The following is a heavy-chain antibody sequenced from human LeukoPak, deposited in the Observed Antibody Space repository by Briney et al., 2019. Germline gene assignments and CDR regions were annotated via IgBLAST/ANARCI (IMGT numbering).Heavy chain of an antibody. J-gene: IGHJ6*02. CDR3: ARGSHYDYYYYGMDV. Sequence: GGSLRLSCAASGFTFSNYAMSWVRQAPGKGLEWVSAISGSGGSTYYADSVKGRFTISRDNSKNTLYLQMNSLRAEDTAVYYCARGSHYDYYYYGMDVWGQGTTVTVSS. D-gene: IGHD4-11*01. V-gene: IGHV3-23*01. CDR2: ISGSGGST. CDR1: GFTFSNYA.